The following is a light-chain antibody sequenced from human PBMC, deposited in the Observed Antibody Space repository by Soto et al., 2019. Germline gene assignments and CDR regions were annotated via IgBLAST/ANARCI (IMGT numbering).Light chain of an antibody. CDR2: DVS. CDR1: SSDVGGYNY. V-gene: IGLV2-11*01. Sequence: QSALTQPRSVSGSPGQSVTISCTGTSSDVGGYNYVSWYQQHPGKAPKLMIYDVSKRPSGVPDRFSGSKSGNTASLTISGLQVEDEADYYCCSYAGSYTYVFGPGTKVTVL. J-gene: IGLJ1*01. CDR3: CSYAGSYTYV.